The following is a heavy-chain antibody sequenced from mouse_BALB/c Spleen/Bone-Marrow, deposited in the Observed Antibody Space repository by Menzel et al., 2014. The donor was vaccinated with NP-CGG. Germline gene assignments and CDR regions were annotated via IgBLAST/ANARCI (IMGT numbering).Heavy chain of an antibody. CDR3: ATTITDWYFDV. J-gene: IGHJ1*01. Sequence: VHVKQSGAELVKPGASVKLSCTASGFNIKDTYMHWVKQRPEQGLEWIGRIDPANGNTKYDPKFQGKATITADTSSNTAYLQLSSLTSEDTAVYYCATTITDWYFDVWGAGTTVTVSS. D-gene: IGHD2-4*01. CDR1: GFNIKDTY. CDR2: IDPANGNT. V-gene: IGHV14-3*02.